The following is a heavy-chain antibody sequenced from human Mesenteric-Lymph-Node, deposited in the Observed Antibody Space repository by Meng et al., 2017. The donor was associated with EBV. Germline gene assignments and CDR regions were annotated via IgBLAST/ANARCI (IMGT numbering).Heavy chain of an antibody. J-gene: IGHJ4*02. CDR1: GGSISSGGYY. CDR3: VGGVAADGSVDY. CDR2: IYYSGDN. Sequence: PLQERGPGLVKPSPTLSLTCAVSGGSISSGGYYWCWIRQPPGKGLEWIGYIYYSGDNYYHPSLKSLVTISVDTSKNQFSLKLSSVTAADTAVYYCVGGVAADGSVDYWGQGTLVTVSS. V-gene: IGHV4-30-4*01. D-gene: IGHD6-13*01.